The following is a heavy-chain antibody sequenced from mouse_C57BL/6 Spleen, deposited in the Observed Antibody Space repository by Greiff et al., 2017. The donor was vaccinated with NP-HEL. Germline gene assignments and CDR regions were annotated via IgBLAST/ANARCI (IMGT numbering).Heavy chain of an antibody. J-gene: IGHJ2*01. CDR1: GFSLTSYG. CDR3: ARNGGYYGSSYGFDY. Sequence: VQRVESGPGLVQPSQSLSITCTVSGFSLTSYGVHWVRQSPGKGLEWLGVIWSGGSTVYNAAFISRLSISKDNSKSQVFFKMNRLQADDTAIYYCARNGGYYGSSYGFDYWGQGTTLTVSS. V-gene: IGHV2-2*01. CDR2: IWSGGST. D-gene: IGHD1-1*01.